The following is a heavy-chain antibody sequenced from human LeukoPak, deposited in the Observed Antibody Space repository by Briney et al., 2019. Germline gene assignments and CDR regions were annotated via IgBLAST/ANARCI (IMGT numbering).Heavy chain of an antibody. J-gene: IGHJ4*02. CDR2: IYYSVTT. CDR3: ARGVYIAAAQYGY. D-gene: IGHD6-13*01. CDR1: GGSITSYY. V-gene: IGHV4-59*01. Sequence: SETLSLTCTVSGGSITSYYWSWIRQPPGKGREWIGYIYYSVTTNYNPSLKSRVTISVDTSKNQFSLKLSSVTAADTAVYYCARGVYIAAAQYGYWGQGTLVTVSS.